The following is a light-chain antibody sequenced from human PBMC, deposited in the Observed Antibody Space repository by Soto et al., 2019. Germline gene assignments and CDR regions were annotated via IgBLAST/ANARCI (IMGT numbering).Light chain of an antibody. CDR1: GSDVGAYNF. J-gene: IGLJ2*01. CDR3: SSFAGSANLL. CDR2: EVN. V-gene: IGLV2-8*01. Sequence: QPVLTQPPSASGSPGQSVTISCTGTGSDVGAYNFVSWYQHYPGKAPKLMIFEVNKRPSGVPDRFSGFKSGNTAFLSVSGLRADDEADYYCSSFAGSANLLFGGGTKLTVL.